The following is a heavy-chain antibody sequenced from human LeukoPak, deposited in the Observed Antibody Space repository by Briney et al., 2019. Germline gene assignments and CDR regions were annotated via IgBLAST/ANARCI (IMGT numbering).Heavy chain of an antibody. J-gene: IGHJ4*02. D-gene: IGHD6-13*01. CDR1: GGTFSSYA. CDR2: IIPIFGTA. V-gene: IGHV1-69*05. CDR3: ARVGKYSSSWYFDY. Sequence: SVKVSRKASGGTFSSYAISWVRQAPGQGLEWMGGIIPIFGTANYAQKFQGRVTITTDESTSTAYMELSSLRSGDTAVYYCARVGKYSSSWYFDYWGQGTLVTVSS.